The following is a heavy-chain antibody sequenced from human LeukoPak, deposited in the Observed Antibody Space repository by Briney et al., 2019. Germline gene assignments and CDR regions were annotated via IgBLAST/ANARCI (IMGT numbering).Heavy chain of an antibody. D-gene: IGHD3-10*01. CDR1: GFTFSSYD. V-gene: IGHV3-23*01. CDR3: AKGQLWFGEFSYFDY. J-gene: IGHJ4*02. Sequence: GGSLRLSCEASGFTFSSYDMNWVRQAPGKGLEWVSVISGSGGSTDYADSVKGRSSISRDNSKNTLYLQMNSLRAEDTAVYYCAKGQLWFGEFSYFDYWGQGTLVTVSS. CDR2: ISGSGGST.